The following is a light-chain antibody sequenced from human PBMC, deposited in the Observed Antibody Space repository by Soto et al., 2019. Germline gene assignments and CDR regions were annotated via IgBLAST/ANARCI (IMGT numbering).Light chain of an antibody. J-gene: IGLJ1*01. V-gene: IGLV2-23*01. CDR2: AGS. CDR3: FSSAGSSTYV. CDR1: SSDVGCYTL. Sequence: QSVLTQPLSASVSPGQSITISCAGTSSDVGCYTLVSLYQNHPAKAPKHTIYAGSKRPSGASNPCSGSNSGNTASLTISGLQAAHEAAYFCFSSAGSSTYVFGTGTKV.